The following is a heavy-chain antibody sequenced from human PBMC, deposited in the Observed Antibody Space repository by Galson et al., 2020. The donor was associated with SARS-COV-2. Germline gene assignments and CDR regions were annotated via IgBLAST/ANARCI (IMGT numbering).Heavy chain of an antibody. J-gene: IGHJ6*02. CDR2: ARNEANSYTT. CDR1: GFAFSDHY. Sequence: GGSLRLSCAGSGFAFSDHYMDWVRQAPGKGLEWVGRARNEANSYTTEYAASVKGRFTISRDDSKNSLYLEMNSLETEDTAVYFCARDRGFCSGGKCYYYGMDVWGQGTTVTVSS. D-gene: IGHD2-15*01. V-gene: IGHV3-72*01. CDR3: ARDRGFCSGGKCYYYGMDV.